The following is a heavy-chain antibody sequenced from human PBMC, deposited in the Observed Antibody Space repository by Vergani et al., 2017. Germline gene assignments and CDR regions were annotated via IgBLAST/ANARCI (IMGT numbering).Heavy chain of an antibody. CDR1: GGSISSSSYY. CDR3: ARRRGYCSSTSCYAAYYFDY. J-gene: IGHJ4*02. D-gene: IGHD2-2*01. V-gene: IGHV4-39*01. Sequence: QLQLQESGPGLVKPSETLSLTCTVSGGSISSSSYYWGWIRQPPGKGLEWIGSIYYSGSTYYNPSLKSRVTISVDTSKNQFSLKLSSVTAADTAVYYCARRRGYCSSTSCYAAYYFDYWGQGTLVIVS. CDR2: IYYSGST.